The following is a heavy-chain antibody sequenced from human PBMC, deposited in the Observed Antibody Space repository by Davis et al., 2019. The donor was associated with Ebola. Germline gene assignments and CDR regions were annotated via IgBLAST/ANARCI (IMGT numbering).Heavy chain of an antibody. J-gene: IGHJ4*02. CDR2: INHSGST. CDR3: ARHGEWLQQDY. V-gene: IGHV4-34*01. CDR1: GFTFSSYS. D-gene: IGHD5-24*01. Sequence: ESLKISCAASGFTFSSYSMNWVRQPPGKGLEWIGEINHSGSTNYNPSLKSRVTISVDTSKNQFSLKLSSVTAADTAVYYCARHGEWLQQDYWGQGTLVTVSS.